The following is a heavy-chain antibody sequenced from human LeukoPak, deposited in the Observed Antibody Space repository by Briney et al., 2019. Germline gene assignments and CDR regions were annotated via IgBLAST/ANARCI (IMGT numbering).Heavy chain of an antibody. CDR3: ARVRSPRAVDY. J-gene: IGHJ4*02. Sequence: GGSLRLSCAASGFTFSSYAMSWVRQAPGKGLEWVSAISGSGGSTYYADSVKGRFTISRDNAKNSLYLQMNSLRAEDTAVYYCARVRSPRAVDYWGQGTLVTVSS. CDR2: ISGSGGST. CDR1: GFTFSSYA. D-gene: IGHD1-26*01. V-gene: IGHV3-23*01.